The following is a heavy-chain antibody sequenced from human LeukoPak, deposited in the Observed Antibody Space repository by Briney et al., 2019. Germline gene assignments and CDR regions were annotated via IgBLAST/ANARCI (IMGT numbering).Heavy chain of an antibody. Sequence: ASVKVSCKASGYTFTSYGISWVRQAPGQGLEWMGWISAYNGNTNYAQKFQGRVTMTRDTSISTAYMELSRLRSDDTAVYYCARSYSGWFDPWGQGTLVTVSS. V-gene: IGHV1-18*01. J-gene: IGHJ5*02. CDR3: ARSYSGWFDP. CDR1: GYTFTSYG. CDR2: ISAYNGNT. D-gene: IGHD3-10*01.